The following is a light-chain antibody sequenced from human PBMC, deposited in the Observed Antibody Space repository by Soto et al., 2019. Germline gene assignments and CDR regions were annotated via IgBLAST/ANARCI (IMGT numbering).Light chain of an antibody. J-gene: IGLJ2*01. V-gene: IGLV1-47*01. Sequence: QSVLTQPPSASGTPGQRVTISCSGSTSNIGSNYVYWYQQLPGTAPKLLIYMNNQRPSGVPDRFSGSKSGTSASLAISGLRSEDEADYYCAAWDDSLSGRVFGGGTEVTVL. CDR1: TSNIGSNY. CDR2: MNN. CDR3: AAWDDSLSGRV.